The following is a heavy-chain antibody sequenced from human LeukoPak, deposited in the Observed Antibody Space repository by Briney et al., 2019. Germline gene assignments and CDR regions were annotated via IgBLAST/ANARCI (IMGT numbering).Heavy chain of an antibody. Sequence: GASVRVSCKASGYTFTNYGVSWVRQAPGQGLEWMGWISACNGYTNYAQKFQFRVTMTTDTSTSTAYMELRSLTSDDTAVYYCARDKAVTTELTQYFQHWGQGTLVTVSS. CDR1: GYTFTNYG. D-gene: IGHD4-11*01. J-gene: IGHJ1*01. CDR3: ARDKAVTTELTQYFQH. V-gene: IGHV1-18*01. CDR2: ISACNGYT.